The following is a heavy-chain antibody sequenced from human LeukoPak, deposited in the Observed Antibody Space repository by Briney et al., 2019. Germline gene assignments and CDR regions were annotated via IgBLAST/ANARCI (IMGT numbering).Heavy chain of an antibody. J-gene: IGHJ4*02. Sequence: PGESLKISCKGSGYNFSTQWIGWVRQMPGRGLEWMAIIYPGDGETRTSPSFKGQVTISVDTSINTAFLRWSSLKASDTGMYYCAITPREDSADRHVGFDKWGQGTVVTVSS. D-gene: IGHD3-16*01. CDR3: AITPREDSADRHVGFDK. V-gene: IGHV5-51*03. CDR2: IYPGDGET. CDR1: GYNFSTQW.